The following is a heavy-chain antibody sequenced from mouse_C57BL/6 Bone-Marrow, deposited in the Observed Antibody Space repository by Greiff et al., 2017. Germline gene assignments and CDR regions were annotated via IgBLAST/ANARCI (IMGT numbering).Heavy chain of an antibody. CDR1: GYTFTDYN. CDR2: INPNNGGT. Sequence: AQLQQSGPELVKPGASVKMSCKASGYTFTDYNMHWVKQSHGKSLEWIGYINPNNGGTSYNQKFKGKATLTVNKSSSTAYMELRSLTSEDSAVYYCARVITTVVARNYYAMDYWGQGTSVTVSS. V-gene: IGHV1-22*01. J-gene: IGHJ4*01. CDR3: ARVITTVVARNYYAMDY. D-gene: IGHD1-1*01.